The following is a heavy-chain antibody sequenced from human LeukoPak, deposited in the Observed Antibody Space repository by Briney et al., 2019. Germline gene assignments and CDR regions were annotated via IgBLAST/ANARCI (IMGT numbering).Heavy chain of an antibody. CDR2: ISYDGSNN. J-gene: IGHJ4*02. CDR3: ARDPLGTRPGFHY. Sequence: GGSVRLSCAASGFTFRSYAMHGVRQAPGRGREGGGVISYDGSNNCYAPSVQGRFPISRDTSTNTLYLQMNSLRAEDTAVYYCARDPLGTRPGFHYWGQGTLVTVSS. V-gene: IGHV3-30*04. CDR1: GFTFRSYA. D-gene: IGHD3-16*02.